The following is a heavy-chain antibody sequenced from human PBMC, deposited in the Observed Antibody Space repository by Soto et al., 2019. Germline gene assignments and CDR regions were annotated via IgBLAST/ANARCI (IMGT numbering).Heavy chain of an antibody. CDR3: ARSTYYYDRYFDY. Sequence: SDPLSLTYTVYGGSISSYYSSWIRQPPGKGLEWIGYIYYSGSTNYNPSLKSRVTISVDTSKNQFSLKLSSVTAADTAVYYCARSTYYYDRYFDYWGQGTLVTVS. J-gene: IGHJ4*02. CDR1: GGSISSYY. D-gene: IGHD3-22*01. CDR2: IYYSGST. V-gene: IGHV4-59*01.